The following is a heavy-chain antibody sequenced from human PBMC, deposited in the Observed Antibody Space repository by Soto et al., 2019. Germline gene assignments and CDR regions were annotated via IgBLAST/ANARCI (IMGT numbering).Heavy chain of an antibody. CDR1: GFTFSSYS. CDR2: ISSSSYI. J-gene: IGHJ3*02. V-gene: IGHV3-21*01. D-gene: IGHD1-26*01. CDR3: ARDVGATGAFDI. Sequence: GGSLRLSCAASGFTFSSYSMNWVRQAPGKGLEWVSSISSSSYIYYADSVKGRFTISRDNAKNSLYLQMNSLRAEDTAVYYCARDVGATGAFDIWGQGTMVTVSS.